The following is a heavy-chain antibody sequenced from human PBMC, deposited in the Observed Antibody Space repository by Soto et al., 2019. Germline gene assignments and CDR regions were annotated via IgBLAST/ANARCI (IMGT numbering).Heavy chain of an antibody. CDR2: ISYDGSNK. V-gene: IGHV3-30*18. CDR1: GFTFSSYG. CDR3: AKGYQLGTYYFDY. J-gene: IGHJ4*02. Sequence: GGSLRLSCAASGFTFSSYGMHWVRQAPGKGLEWVAVISYDGSNKYYADSVKGRFTISRDNSKNTLYLQMNSLRAEDTAVYYCAKGYQLGTYYFDYWGQGTLVTVSS. D-gene: IGHD2-2*01.